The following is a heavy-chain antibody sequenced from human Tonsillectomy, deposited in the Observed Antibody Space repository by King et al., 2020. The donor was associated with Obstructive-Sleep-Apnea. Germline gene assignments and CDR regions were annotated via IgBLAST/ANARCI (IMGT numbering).Heavy chain of an antibody. CDR3: SSSVLALKGDYYGVDG. J-gene: IGHJ6*02. Sequence: VQLVESGGGLVQPGRSLRLSCTGSGFTFGDYALSWFRQAQGKGLEWVGFIRSKNYGGTTQYAASVEGRFILSRDESKSIAYLQMNSLKTDDTAVYYCSSSVLALKGDYYGVDGWGQGATVAVSS. CDR1: GFTFGDYA. CDR2: IRSKNYGGTT. V-gene: IGHV3-49*03.